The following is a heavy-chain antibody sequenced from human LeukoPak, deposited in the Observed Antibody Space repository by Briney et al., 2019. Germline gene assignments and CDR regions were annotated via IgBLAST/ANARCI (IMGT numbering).Heavy chain of an antibody. D-gene: IGHD2-2*01. V-gene: IGHV1-69*13. CDR1: GGTFSSYA. CDR3: ARDRAIVVVPAASAGRYYYYMDV. CDR2: IIPIFGTA. Sequence: ASVKVSCKASGGTFSSYAISWVRQAPGQGLEWMGGIIPIFGTANYAQKFQGRVTITADESTSTAYMELSSLRSEDTAVYYCARDRAIVVVPAASAGRYYYYMDVWGKGTTVTVSS. J-gene: IGHJ6*03.